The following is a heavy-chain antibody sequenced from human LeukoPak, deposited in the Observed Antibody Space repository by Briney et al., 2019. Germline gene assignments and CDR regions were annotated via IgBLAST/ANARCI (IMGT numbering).Heavy chain of an antibody. V-gene: IGHV3-23*01. D-gene: IGHD2-21*02. J-gene: IGHJ6*02. CDR1: RFTFSSYA. Sequence: GGSLRLSCAASRFTFSSYAMSWVRQAPGKGLEWVAVISGSGGRTYYANSVKGRFTISRDNSKNTLPLQMNSLRDEDTATYYCAKEVYCGRDCYNPGYGVDVWGQGTTVTVSS. CDR3: AKEVYCGRDCYNPGYGVDV. CDR2: ISGSGGRT.